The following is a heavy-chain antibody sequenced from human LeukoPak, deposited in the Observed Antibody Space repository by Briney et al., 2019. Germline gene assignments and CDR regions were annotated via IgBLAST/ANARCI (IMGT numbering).Heavy chain of an antibody. CDR3: ARDPIVVVTAGGYFDY. CDR2: ISSSSSYI. D-gene: IGHD2-21*02. J-gene: IGHJ4*02. Sequence: GGSLRLSCAASGFTFSSYSMNWVRQAPGKGLEWVSSISSSSSYIYYADPVKGRFTISRDNAKNSLYLQMNSLRAEDTAVYYCARDPIVVVTAGGYFDYWGQGTLVTVSS. CDR1: GFTFSSYS. V-gene: IGHV3-21*01.